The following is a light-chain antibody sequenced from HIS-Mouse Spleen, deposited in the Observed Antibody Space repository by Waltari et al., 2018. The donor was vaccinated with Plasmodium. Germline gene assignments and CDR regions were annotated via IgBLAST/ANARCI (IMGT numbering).Light chain of an antibody. J-gene: IGLJ2*01. CDR2: LNSDGSH. CDR3: QTWGTGMGV. V-gene: IGLV4-69*01. CDR1: SGHSSYA. Sequence: QLVLTQSPSASASLGASVKLTCTLSSGHSSYAIAWHQQQPEKGPRYLMKLNSDGSHSKGDGFPDRFSGSSSGAERYLTISSLQSEDEADYYCQTWGTGMGVFGGGTKLTVL.